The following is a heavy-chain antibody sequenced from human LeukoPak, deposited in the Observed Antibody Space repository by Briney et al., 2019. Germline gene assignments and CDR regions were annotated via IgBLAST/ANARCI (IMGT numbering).Heavy chain of an antibody. CDR2: IYYSGST. D-gene: IGHD4-11*01. CDR1: GGSISSYY. J-gene: IGHJ6*03. V-gene: IGHV4-59*01. Sequence: SETLSLTCTVSGGSISSYYWSWIRQPPGKGLEWIGYIYYSGSTNYNPSLKSRVTISVDTSKNKFSLKLSSVTAADTAVYYCARAYSNYGYYYYMDVWGKGTTVTVSS. CDR3: ARAYSNYGYYYYMDV.